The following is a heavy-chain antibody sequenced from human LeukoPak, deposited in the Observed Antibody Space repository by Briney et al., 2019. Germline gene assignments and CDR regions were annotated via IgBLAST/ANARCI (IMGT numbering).Heavy chain of an antibody. V-gene: IGHV3-74*01. J-gene: IGHJ4*02. CDR1: GFTFSRYW. CDR3: VRVRGAVAATPLEFDY. D-gene: IGHD6-19*01. Sequence: AGGSLRLSCAASGFTFSRYWMHWVRQAPGKGLVWVSHINPDGSSTRYANSVKGRFTISRDNAKNTLYLQMNSLRAEDTAVYYCVRVRGAVAATPLEFDYWGQGTLVTVSS. CDR2: INPDGSST.